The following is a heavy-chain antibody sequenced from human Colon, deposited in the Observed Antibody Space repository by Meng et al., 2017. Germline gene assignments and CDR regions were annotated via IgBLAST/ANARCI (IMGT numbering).Heavy chain of an antibody. CDR3: VRDENISLGKLFGDY. V-gene: IGHV1-2*06. Sequence: QGHLVQLEAEVKKPGASVKVSYKACGYTFTAYYLLWVRRAPGQGLEWLGHIIPNSGDTLYAPKFQGRVSMTRDTSISTVYMELSGLRSDDTAVYYCVRDENISLGKLFGDYWGQGTLVTVSS. CDR1: GYTFTAYY. J-gene: IGHJ4*02. CDR2: IIPNSGDT. D-gene: IGHD2-21*01.